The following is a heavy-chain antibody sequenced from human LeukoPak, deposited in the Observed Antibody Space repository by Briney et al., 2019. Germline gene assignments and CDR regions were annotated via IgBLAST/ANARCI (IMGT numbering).Heavy chain of an antibody. V-gene: IGHV1-18*04. J-gene: IGHJ3*02. CDR3: ARVDCSSTSCYAYDAFDI. CDR1: GYTLTSYG. CDR2: ISAYNGNT. Sequence: ASVKVSCKASGYTLTSYGISWVRQAPGQGLEWMGWISAYNGNTNYAQKLQGRVTMTTDTSTSTAYMELRSLRSDDTAVYYCARVDCSSTSCYAYDAFDIWGQGTMVTVSS. D-gene: IGHD2-2*01.